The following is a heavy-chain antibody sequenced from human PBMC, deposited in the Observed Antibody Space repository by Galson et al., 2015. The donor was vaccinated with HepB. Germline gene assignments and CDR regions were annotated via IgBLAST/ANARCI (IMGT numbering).Heavy chain of an antibody. D-gene: IGHD3-10*01. V-gene: IGHV3-30-3*01. J-gene: IGHJ4*02. Sequence: SLRLSCAASGFTFSSYAMHWVRQAPGKGLEWVAVISYDGSNKYYADSVKGRFTISRDNSKNTLYLQMNSLRAEDTAVYYCAGGRYYYGSGSDYWGQGTLVTVSS. CDR1: GFTFSSYA. CDR3: AGGRYYYGSGSDY. CDR2: ISYDGSNK.